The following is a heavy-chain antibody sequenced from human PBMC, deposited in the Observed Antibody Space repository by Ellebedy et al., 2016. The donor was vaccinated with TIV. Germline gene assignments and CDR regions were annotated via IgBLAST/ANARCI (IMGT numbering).Heavy chain of an antibody. J-gene: IGHJ6*02. V-gene: IGHV1-3*04. CDR3: ATREWQDPMDV. CDR1: GHTFTSYG. Sequence: ASVKVSXXASGHTFTSYGIHWVRQAPGQRPEWMGWINTGNGNTKYSQKFQGRVTITTDTSASTASMELSSLMSDDTAVYYCATREWQDPMDVWGQGTTVTVSS. D-gene: IGHD3-3*01. CDR2: INTGNGNT.